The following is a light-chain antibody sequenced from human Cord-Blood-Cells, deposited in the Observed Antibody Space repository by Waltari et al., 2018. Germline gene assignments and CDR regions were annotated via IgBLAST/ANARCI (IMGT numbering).Light chain of an antibody. V-gene: IGKV3-11*01. J-gene: IGKJ5*01. CDR1: QSVSSY. CDR2: DAS. CDR3: QQRSNWPGT. Sequence: EIVLTQSPATLSLSPGARATLSCRASQSVSSYLAWYQQKPGQAPRLLIYDASTSATGIPARFSGSGSGTDFTLTISSLEPEDFAVYYWQQRSNWPGTFVQGTRLEIK.